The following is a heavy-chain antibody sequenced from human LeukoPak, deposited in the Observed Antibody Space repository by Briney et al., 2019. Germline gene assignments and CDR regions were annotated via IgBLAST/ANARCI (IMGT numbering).Heavy chain of an antibody. CDR1: GFTVSSNY. D-gene: IGHD5-24*01. CDR3: ASLTISNFDY. CDR2: ISSSSSYI. Sequence: GGSLRLSCAASGFTVSSNYMSWVRQAPGKGLEWVSSISSSSSYIYYADSVKGRFTISRDNAKNSLYLQMNSLRAEDTAVYYCASLTISNFDYWGQGTLVTVSS. V-gene: IGHV3-21*01. J-gene: IGHJ4*02.